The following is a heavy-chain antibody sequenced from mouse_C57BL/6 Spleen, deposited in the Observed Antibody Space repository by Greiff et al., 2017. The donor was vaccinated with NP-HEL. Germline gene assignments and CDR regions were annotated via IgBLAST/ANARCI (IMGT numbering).Heavy chain of an antibody. CDR1: GYTFTDYE. J-gene: IGHJ2*01. Sequence: VQLQQSGAELVRPGASVTLSCKASGYTFTDYEMHWVKQTPVHGLEWIGAIDPETGGTAYNQKFKGKAILTADKSSSTAYMELRSLTSEDSAVYYCTGYYGSSYVYFDYWGQGTTLTVSS. CDR2: IDPETGGT. V-gene: IGHV1-15*01. D-gene: IGHD1-1*01. CDR3: TGYYGSSYVYFDY.